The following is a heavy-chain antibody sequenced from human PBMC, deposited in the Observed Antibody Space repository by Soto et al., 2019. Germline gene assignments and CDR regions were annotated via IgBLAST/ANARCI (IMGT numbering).Heavy chain of an antibody. CDR1: GFTFSSYE. J-gene: IGHJ4*02. CDR3: ARDLNSSSWYGGYFDY. V-gene: IGHV3-48*03. CDR2: ISSSGSTI. Sequence: GGSLRLSCAASGFTFSSYEMNWVRQAPGKGLEWVSYISSSGSTIYYADSVKGRFTISRDNAKNSLYLQMNSLRAEDTAVYYCARDLNSSSWYGGYFDYWGQGTLVTVSS. D-gene: IGHD6-13*01.